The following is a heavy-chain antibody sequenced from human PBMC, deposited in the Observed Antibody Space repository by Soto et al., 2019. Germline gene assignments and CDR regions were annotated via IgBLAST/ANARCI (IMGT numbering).Heavy chain of an antibody. V-gene: IGHV1-69*13. J-gene: IGHJ4*02. CDR1: GGTFSSYA. Sequence: GASVKVSCKASGGTFSSYAISWVRQAPEQGLEWMGGIIPIFGTANYAQKFQGRVTITADESTSTAYMELSSLRSEDTAVYYCARDVDTAMAPSDYWGQGTLVTVSS. CDR3: ARDVDTAMAPSDY. CDR2: IIPIFGTA. D-gene: IGHD5-18*01.